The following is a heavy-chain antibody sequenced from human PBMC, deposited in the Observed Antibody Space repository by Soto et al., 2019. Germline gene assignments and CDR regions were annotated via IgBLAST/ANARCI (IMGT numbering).Heavy chain of an antibody. Sequence: SQTLSLTCVIAGDIVSSNSAAWNWIRQSPSRGLEGLGRTYYRSKWYNDYAVSVKSRITINPDTSKNQFSLQLNSVTPEDTAVYYCARDAVAVAGDHYYGTDVRGKGTTVTISS. CDR3: ARDAVAVAGDHYYGTDV. J-gene: IGHJ6*04. V-gene: IGHV6-1*01. CDR2: TYYRSKWYN. CDR1: GDIVSSNSAA. D-gene: IGHD6-19*01.